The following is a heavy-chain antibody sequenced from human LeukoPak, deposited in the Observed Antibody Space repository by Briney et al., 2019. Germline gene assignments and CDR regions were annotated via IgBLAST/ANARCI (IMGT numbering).Heavy chain of an antibody. CDR3: ARHVVAVGFDY. J-gene: IGHJ4*02. Sequence: SGGSLRLSCAASGFTFSSYTMNWVGQAPGKGLEWVSSITSSSSYIYYADSVKGRFTISRDNAKNSLCLQMNSLRAEDTAVYYCARHVVAVGFDYWGQGTLVTVSS. D-gene: IGHD3-22*01. CDR1: GFTFSSYT. V-gene: IGHV3-21*01. CDR2: ITSSSSYI.